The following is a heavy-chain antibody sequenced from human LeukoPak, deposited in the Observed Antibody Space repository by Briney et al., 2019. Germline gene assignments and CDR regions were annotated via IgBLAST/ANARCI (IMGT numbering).Heavy chain of an antibody. D-gene: IGHD3-22*01. CDR1: GGSISSGSYY. Sequence: PSETLSLTCTVSGGSISSGSYYWSWIRQPAGKGLEWIGRIYTSGSTNYNPSLKSRVTISVDTSKNQFSLKLSSVTAADTAVYYCAREDSGYSFDYWGQGTLVTVSS. V-gene: IGHV4-61*02. CDR2: IYTSGST. J-gene: IGHJ4*02. CDR3: AREDSGYSFDY.